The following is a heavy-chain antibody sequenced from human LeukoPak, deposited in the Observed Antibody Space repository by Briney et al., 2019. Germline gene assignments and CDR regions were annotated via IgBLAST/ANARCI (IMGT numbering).Heavy chain of an antibody. CDR1: GGSISSSSYY. D-gene: IGHD3-9*01. CDR2: IYYSGST. V-gene: IGHV4-39*07. Sequence: PSETLSLTCTVSGGSISSSSYYWGWIRQPPGKGLEWIGSIYYSGSTYYNPSLKSRVTISVDTSKNQFSLKLSSVTAADTAVYYCARAQYYDILTGYSYWFDPWGQGTLVTVSS. CDR3: ARAQYYDILTGYSYWFDP. J-gene: IGHJ5*02.